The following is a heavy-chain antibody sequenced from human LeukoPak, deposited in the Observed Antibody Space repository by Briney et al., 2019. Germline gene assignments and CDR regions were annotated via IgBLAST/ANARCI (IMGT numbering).Heavy chain of an antibody. J-gene: IGHJ4*02. CDR3: ARDPGTMTPYYYFDY. CDR1: GFTVSSNY. D-gene: IGHD1-7*01. Sequence: GGSLRLSCAASGFTVSSNYMGWVRQAPGKGLEWVSVIYSGGSTYYADSVKGRFTISRHNSKNTLYLQMNSLRAEDTAVYYCARDPGTMTPYYYFDYWGQGTLVTASS. V-gene: IGHV3-53*04. CDR2: IYSGGST.